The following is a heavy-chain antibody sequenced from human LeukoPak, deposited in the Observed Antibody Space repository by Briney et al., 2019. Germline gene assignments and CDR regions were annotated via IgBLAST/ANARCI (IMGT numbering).Heavy chain of an antibody. CDR2: ISYDGSNK. J-gene: IGHJ4*02. V-gene: IGHV3-30*18. D-gene: IGHD3-9*01. Sequence: QAGGSLRLSCAASGFTFSSYGMHWVRQAPGKGLEWVAVISYDGSNKYYADSVRGRFTISRDNSKNTLYLQMNSLRAEDTAVYYCAKDPDDILTGYYPNYYFDYWGQGTLVTVSS. CDR1: GFTFSSYG. CDR3: AKDPDDILTGYYPNYYFDY.